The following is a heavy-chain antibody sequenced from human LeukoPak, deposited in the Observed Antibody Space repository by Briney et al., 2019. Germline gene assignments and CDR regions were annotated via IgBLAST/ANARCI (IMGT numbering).Heavy chain of an antibody. D-gene: IGHD5-18*01. V-gene: IGHV2-70*01. CDR1: GFSLSTSGVC. Sequence: ESGPTLVKPTQTLTLTCTFSGFSLSTSGVCVSWILQPPVKALEWLALIDLDDAKYYSTSLRTRLTISKDTYKNQVVLTMTNMDPVDTATFYCAREKFSYGYRYFDYWGQGTLVTVSS. CDR2: IDLDDAK. J-gene: IGHJ4*02. CDR3: AREKFSYGYRYFDY.